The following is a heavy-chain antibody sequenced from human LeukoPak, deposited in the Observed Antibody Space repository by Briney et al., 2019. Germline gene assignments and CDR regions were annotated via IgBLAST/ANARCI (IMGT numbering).Heavy chain of an antibody. D-gene: IGHD3-3*01. V-gene: IGHV1-2*02. CDR3: ARDLYDFWSGPKPASGY. J-gene: IGHJ4*02. Sequence: ASVKVSCKASGYTFTGYYMHWVRQAPGQGLEWMGWINPNSGGTNYAQKFQGRVTMTRDTSISTAYMELSRLRSDDTAVYYCARDLYDFWSGPKPASGYWGQGTLVTVSS. CDR1: GYTFTGYY. CDR2: INPNSGGT.